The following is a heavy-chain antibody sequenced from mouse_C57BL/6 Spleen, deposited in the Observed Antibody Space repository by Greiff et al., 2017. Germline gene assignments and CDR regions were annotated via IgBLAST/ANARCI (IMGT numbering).Heavy chain of an antibody. CDR2: IDPSDSYT. V-gene: IGHV1-50*01. CDR3: ARRGGDWSNSYY. J-gene: IGHJ2*01. Sequence: QVQLQQPGAELVKPGASVKLSCKASGYTFTSYWMQWVKQRPGQGLEWIGEIDPSDSYTNYNQKFKGKATLTVDTSSSTAYMQLSSLTSEDSAVYYCARRGGDWSNSYYWGQGTTLTVSS. D-gene: IGHD2-5*01. CDR1: GYTFTSYW.